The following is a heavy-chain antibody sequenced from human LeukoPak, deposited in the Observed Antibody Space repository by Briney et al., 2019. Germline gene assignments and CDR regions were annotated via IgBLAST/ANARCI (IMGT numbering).Heavy chain of an antibody. CDR1: GGSISSYY. CDR3: AGAGATGYYYYMDV. V-gene: IGHV4-59*01. J-gene: IGHJ6*03. Sequence: SETLSLTCTVSGGSISSYYWSWIRQPPGKGLEWIGYIYYSGSTNYNPSLKSRVTISVDTSKNQFSLKLSSVTAADTAVYYCAGAGATGYYYYMDVWGKGTTVTVSS. CDR2: IYYSGST. D-gene: IGHD5-12*01.